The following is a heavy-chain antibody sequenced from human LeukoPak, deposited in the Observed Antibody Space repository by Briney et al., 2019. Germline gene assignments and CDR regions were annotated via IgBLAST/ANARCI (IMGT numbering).Heavy chain of an antibody. D-gene: IGHD2-15*01. CDR1: GDSITSGDSY. Sequence: SETLSLTCSVSGDSITSGDSYWTWIRQPAGEGLEWIGLIYTSGATKYNPSLKSRIIISLDTSKNQFSLQLNSVTAADTAVYYCAREYSHWGQGTLVTVSS. CDR3: AREYSH. V-gene: IGHV4-61*02. CDR2: IYTSGAT. J-gene: IGHJ4*02.